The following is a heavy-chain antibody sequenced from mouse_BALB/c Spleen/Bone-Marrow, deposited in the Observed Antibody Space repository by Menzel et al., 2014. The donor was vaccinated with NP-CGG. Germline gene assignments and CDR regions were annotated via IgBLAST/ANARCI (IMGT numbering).Heavy chain of an antibody. Sequence: QVQLQQSGAELVRPGSSVKISCKASGYAFSSYWTNWVKQRPGQGLEWIGQIYPGDGDTNYNGKFKGKATLTADKSSSTAYMQLSSLTSEDSAVYFCARRGYYGSSYYFDYWGQGTTLTVSS. CDR2: IYPGDGDT. D-gene: IGHD1-1*01. CDR1: GYAFSSYW. V-gene: IGHV1-80*01. CDR3: ARRGYYGSSYYFDY. J-gene: IGHJ2*01.